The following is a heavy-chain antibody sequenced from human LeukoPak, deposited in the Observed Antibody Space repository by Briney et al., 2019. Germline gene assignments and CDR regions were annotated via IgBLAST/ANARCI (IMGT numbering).Heavy chain of an antibody. CDR3: ARGPYYYDSSGYYYYNWFDP. CDR2: MNPNSGNT. J-gene: IGHJ5*02. V-gene: IGHV1-8*01. D-gene: IGHD3-22*01. Sequence: GASVKVSCKASGYTFTSYDINWVRQATGQGLEWMGWMNPNSGNTGYAQKFQGRVTMTRNTSISTAYMELSSLRSEGTAVYYCARGPYYYDSSGYYYYNWFDPWGQGTLVTVSS. CDR1: GYTFTSYD.